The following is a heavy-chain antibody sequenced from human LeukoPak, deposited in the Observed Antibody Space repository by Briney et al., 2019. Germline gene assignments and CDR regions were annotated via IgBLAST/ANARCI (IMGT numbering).Heavy chain of an antibody. J-gene: IGHJ6*02. D-gene: IGHD3-22*01. CDR3: AKDLLYYDSSGYHYGMDV. V-gene: IGHV3-30*18. CDR2: ISYDGSNK. CDR1: GFTFSGYG. Sequence: GGSLRLSCAASGFTFSGYGMHWVRQAPGKGLEWVAVISYDGSNKYYADSVKGRFTISRDNSKNTLYLQMNSLRAEDTAVYYCAKDLLYYDSSGYHYGMDVWGQGTTVTVSS.